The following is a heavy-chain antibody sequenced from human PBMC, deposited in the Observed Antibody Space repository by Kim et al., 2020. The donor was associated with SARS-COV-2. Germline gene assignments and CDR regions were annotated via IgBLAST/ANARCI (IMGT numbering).Heavy chain of an antibody. CDR3: ARGGSFGYFFDY. J-gene: IGHJ4*02. CDR2: IYYSGST. V-gene: IGHV4-39*01. D-gene: IGHD3-22*01. CDR1: GGSISSSSYY. Sequence: SETLSLTCTVSGGSISSSSYYWGWIRQPPGKGLEWIGSIYYSGSTYYNPSLKSRVTISVDTSKNQFSLKLSSVTAADTAVYYCARGGSFGYFFDYWGQGTLVTVSS.